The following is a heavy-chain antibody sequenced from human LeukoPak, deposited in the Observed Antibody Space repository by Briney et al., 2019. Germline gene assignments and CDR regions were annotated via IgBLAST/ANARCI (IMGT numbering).Heavy chain of an antibody. CDR2: IYYSGST. D-gene: IGHD3-3*01. CDR3: ARHSGLRSPFDP. Sequence: ETLSLTCTVSGGSISSYYWSWIRQPPGKGLEWIGYIYYSGSTNYNPSLKSRVTISVDTSKNQLSLKLTSATAADTSVYYCARHSGLRSPFDPWGQGTLVTVSS. V-gene: IGHV4-59*08. J-gene: IGHJ5*02. CDR1: GGSISSYY.